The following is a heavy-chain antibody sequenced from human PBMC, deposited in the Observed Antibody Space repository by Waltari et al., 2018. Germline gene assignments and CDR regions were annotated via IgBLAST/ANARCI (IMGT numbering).Heavy chain of an antibody. D-gene: IGHD7-27*01. V-gene: IGHV4-30-4*08. J-gene: IGHJ5*02. CDR3: ARGVTGLYNWFDP. CDR1: GGSIGSGDYY. Sequence: QVQLQESGPGLVKPSQTLSLTCSVSGGSIGSGDYYWTWIRQPPGKGLEWIGYIYYSGSTYYNPSLKSRVTISVDTSKNQFSLKLSSVTAADTAVYYCARGVTGLYNWFDPWGQGTLVSVSS. CDR2: IYYSGST.